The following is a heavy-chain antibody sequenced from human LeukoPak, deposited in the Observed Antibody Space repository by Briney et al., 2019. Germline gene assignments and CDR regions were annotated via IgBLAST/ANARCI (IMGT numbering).Heavy chain of an antibody. CDR2: IYTSGST. Sequence: SETLSLTCTVSGGSISSYYWSWIRQPAGKGLEWIGRIYTSGSTNYNPSLQSRVTMSVDASKNQFSLKLSSVTAADTAVYYCARGGPTVTTYSSWDYWGQGTLVTVSS. CDR1: GGSISSYY. V-gene: IGHV4-4*07. D-gene: IGHD4-17*01. CDR3: ARGGPTVTTYSSWDY. J-gene: IGHJ4*02.